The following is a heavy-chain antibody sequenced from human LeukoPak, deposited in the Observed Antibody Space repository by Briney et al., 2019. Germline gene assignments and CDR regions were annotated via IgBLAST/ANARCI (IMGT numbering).Heavy chain of an antibody. V-gene: IGHV1-69*05. CDR3: ARDRIAAAGTRGFDY. Sequence: SVKVSCKACRCTFSSYAISWVRQAPGQGLEWMGRIIPIFGTANYAQKFQGRVTITTDESTSTAYMELGSLRSEDTAVYYCARDRIAAAGTRGFDYWGQGTLVTVSS. J-gene: IGHJ4*02. D-gene: IGHD6-13*01. CDR2: IIPIFGTA. CDR1: RCTFSSYA.